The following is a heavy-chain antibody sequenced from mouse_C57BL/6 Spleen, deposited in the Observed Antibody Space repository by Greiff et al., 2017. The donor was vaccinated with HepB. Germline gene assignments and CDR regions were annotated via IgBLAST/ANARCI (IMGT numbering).Heavy chain of an antibody. CDR2: ISSGSSTI. V-gene: IGHV5-17*01. Sequence: EVKLVESGGGLVKPGGSLKLSCAASGFTFSDYGMHWVRQAPEKGLEWVAYISSGSSTIYYADTVKGRFTISRDNAKNTLFLQMTSLRSEDTAMYYCARDIYDGYNYAMDYWGQGTSVTVSS. CDR1: GFTFSDYG. CDR3: ARDIYDGYNYAMDY. J-gene: IGHJ4*01. D-gene: IGHD2-3*01.